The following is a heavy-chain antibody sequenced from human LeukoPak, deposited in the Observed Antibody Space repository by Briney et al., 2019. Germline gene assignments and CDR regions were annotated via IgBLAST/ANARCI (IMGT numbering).Heavy chain of an antibody. V-gene: IGHV3-64D*06. CDR2: ISTNGGST. D-gene: IGHD7-27*01. CDR3: VTELGIGGFDI. CDR1: GLTFSLYS. Sequence: PRGSLSLSCSASGLTFSLYSMHWVCQAPGKGLEYVSGISTNGGSTYYADSVKGRFTISRDNSKNTLYLQMSTLRAEDTSVYYCVTELGIGGFDIWGQGTMVTVSS. J-gene: IGHJ3*02.